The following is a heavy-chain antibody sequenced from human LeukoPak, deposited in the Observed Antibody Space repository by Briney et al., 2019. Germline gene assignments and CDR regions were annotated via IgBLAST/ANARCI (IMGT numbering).Heavy chain of an antibody. V-gene: IGHV3-33*01. Sequence: GGSLRLSCAASGFTFSSYGMHWVRQAPGKGLEWVAVIWYDGSNKYYADSVKGRFTISRDNSKNTLYLQMNSLRAEDTAVYYCARDLEGITMIVDLDYWGQGTLVTVSS. D-gene: IGHD3-22*01. J-gene: IGHJ4*02. CDR1: GFTFSSYG. CDR3: ARDLEGITMIVDLDY. CDR2: IWYDGSNK.